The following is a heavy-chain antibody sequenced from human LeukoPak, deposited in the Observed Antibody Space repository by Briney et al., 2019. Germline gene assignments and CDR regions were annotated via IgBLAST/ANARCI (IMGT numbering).Heavy chain of an antibody. J-gene: IGHJ4*02. D-gene: IGHD6-19*01. CDR2: ISSSGSTI. CDR3: ARGAGYSSGWGNY. CDR1: GFTFSSYE. V-gene: IGHV3-48*03. Sequence: EGSLRLSCAASGFTFSSYEMNWVRQAPGKGLEWVSYISSSGSTIYYADSVKGRFTISRDNAKNSLYLQMNSLRAEDTAVYYCARGAGYSSGWGNYWGQGTLVTVSS.